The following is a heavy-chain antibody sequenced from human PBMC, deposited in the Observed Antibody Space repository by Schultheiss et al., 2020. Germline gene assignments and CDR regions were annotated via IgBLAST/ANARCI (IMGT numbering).Heavy chain of an antibody. Sequence: GGSLRLSCAASGFTFSSYGMHWVRQAPGKGLEWVSGISWNSGIIDYADSVKGRFTISRDNAKNSLYLQMNSLRAEDTALYYCAKDMSASGSYYRPFDYWGQGTLVTVSS. CDR3: AKDMSASGSYYRPFDY. V-gene: IGHV3-9*01. CDR2: ISWNSGII. J-gene: IGHJ4*02. D-gene: IGHD3-10*01. CDR1: GFTFSSYG.